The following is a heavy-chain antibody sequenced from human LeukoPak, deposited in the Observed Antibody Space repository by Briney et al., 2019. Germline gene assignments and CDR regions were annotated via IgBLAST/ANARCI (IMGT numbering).Heavy chain of an antibody. Sequence: PGGSLRLSCAASGFTFSSYSMNWVRQAPGKGLEWVSSISSSSSYIYYADSVKGRFTISRDNAKNSLYLQMNSLRAEDTAVYCCARDSADGSIAVAGTPDYWGQGTLVTVSS. V-gene: IGHV3-21*01. CDR2: ISSSSSYI. J-gene: IGHJ4*02. CDR1: GFTFSSYS. D-gene: IGHD6-19*01. CDR3: ARDSADGSIAVAGTPDY.